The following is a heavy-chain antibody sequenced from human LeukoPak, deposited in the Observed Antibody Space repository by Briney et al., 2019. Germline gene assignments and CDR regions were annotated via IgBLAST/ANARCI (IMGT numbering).Heavy chain of an antibody. CDR3: ARQGSYYYGSGTYYNGHFDY. D-gene: IGHD3-10*01. J-gene: IGHJ4*02. Sequence: SETLSLTCTVSGGSISSSSYYWGWIRQPPGKGLEWIGSIYYSGSAFYNPSLKSRVTISVDTAKNQFSLRLTSVTAADTAVYYCARQGSYYYGSGTYYNGHFDYWAQGTLVTVPS. CDR1: GGSISSSSYY. CDR2: IYYSGSA. V-gene: IGHV4-39*01.